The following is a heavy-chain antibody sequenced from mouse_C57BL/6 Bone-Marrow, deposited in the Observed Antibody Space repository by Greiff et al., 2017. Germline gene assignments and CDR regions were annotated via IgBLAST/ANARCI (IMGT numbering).Heavy chain of an antibody. D-gene: IGHD1-1*01. CDR3: ARRGYGSSYDAMDY. Sequence: QVHVKQPGAELVRPGSSVKLSCKASGYTFTSYWMHWVKQRPIQGLEWIGNIDPSDSETHYNQKFKDKATLTVDKSSSTAYRQLSSLTSEDSAVYYCARRGYGSSYDAMDYWGQGTSVTVSS. CDR2: IDPSDSET. V-gene: IGHV1-52*01. J-gene: IGHJ4*01. CDR1: GYTFTSYW.